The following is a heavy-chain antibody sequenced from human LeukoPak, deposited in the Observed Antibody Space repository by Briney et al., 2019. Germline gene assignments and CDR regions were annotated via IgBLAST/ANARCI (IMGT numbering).Heavy chain of an antibody. J-gene: IGHJ4*02. CDR2: INGDGSST. CDR1: GFTFSRYW. V-gene: IGHV3-74*01. Sequence: PGGSLRLSCAASGFTFSRYWMHWVRQAPGKGLVWVSRINGDGSSTNYADSVKGRFTISRDNAKNTLYLQMNSLRAEDTAVYYCARDPVYGSGSYLLFDNWGQGTLVTVSS. CDR3: ARDPVYGSGSYLLFDN. D-gene: IGHD3-10*01.